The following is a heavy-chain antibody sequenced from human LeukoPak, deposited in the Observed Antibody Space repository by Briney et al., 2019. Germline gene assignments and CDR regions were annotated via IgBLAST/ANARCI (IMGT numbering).Heavy chain of an antibody. CDR2: INHSGST. D-gene: IGHD1-26*01. V-gene: IGHV4-34*01. J-gene: IGHJ4*02. CDR1: GRSFSGYY. CDR3: ARATVGATDY. Sequence: SETLSLTCAVYGRSFSGYYWSWIRQPPGKGLEWIGEINHSGSTNYNPSLKSRVTISVDTSKNQFSLKLSSVTAADTAVYYCARATVGATDYWGQGTLVTVSS.